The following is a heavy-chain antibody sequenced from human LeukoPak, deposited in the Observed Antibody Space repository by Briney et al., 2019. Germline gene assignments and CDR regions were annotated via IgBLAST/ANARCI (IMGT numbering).Heavy chain of an antibody. Sequence: GGSLRLSCAASGFTFDDYGMSWVRQAPGKGLEWVSGINWNGGSTGYADSVKGRFTISRDNAKNSLYLQINSLRAEDTALYYCARTPLLTYYYDSSGYYSFDYWGQGTLVTVSS. CDR1: GFTFDDYG. CDR3: ARTPLLTYYYDSSGYYSFDY. D-gene: IGHD3-22*01. V-gene: IGHV3-20*04. CDR2: INWNGGST. J-gene: IGHJ4*02.